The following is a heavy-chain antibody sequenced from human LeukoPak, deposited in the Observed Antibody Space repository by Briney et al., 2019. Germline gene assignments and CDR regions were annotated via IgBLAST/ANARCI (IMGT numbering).Heavy chain of an antibody. CDR1: GGSISSGGYS. V-gene: IGHV4-30-2*01. Sequence: PSETLSLTCAVSGGSISSGGYSWSWIRQPPGRGLEWIGYIYHSGSTYYNPSLKSRVTISVDRSKNQFSLKLSSVTAADTAVYYCARVGSLGNWFDPWGQGTLVTVSS. CDR3: ARVGSLGNWFDP. J-gene: IGHJ5*02. D-gene: IGHD5-12*01. CDR2: IYHSGST.